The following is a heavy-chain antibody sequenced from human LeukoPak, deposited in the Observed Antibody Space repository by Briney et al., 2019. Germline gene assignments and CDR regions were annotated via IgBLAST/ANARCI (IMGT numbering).Heavy chain of an antibody. V-gene: IGHV3-53*01. CDR2: IYSGGST. J-gene: IGHJ4*02. Sequence: SGGSLRLSCVVSGFIVSSYYMTWVRQAPGKGLEWVSLIYSGGSTYYADSVKGRFTISRDNSKNTLYLQMNSLRAEDTAVYYCARRALYFDYWGQGTLVTVSS. CDR1: GFIVSSYY. CDR3: ARRALYFDY.